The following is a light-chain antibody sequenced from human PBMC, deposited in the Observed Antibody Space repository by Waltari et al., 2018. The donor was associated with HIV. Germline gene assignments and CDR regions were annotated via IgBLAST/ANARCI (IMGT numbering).Light chain of an antibody. Sequence: DIQMTQSPSSLSASVGDRVTVTCRANHTISRFLNWYQHKPGKAPNLLISSASNLHSGVPSRFGGSGSGTDFALTISSLQPEDFAVYYGQQTYSGPWTFGQGTKIDIK. V-gene: IGKV1-39*01. CDR2: SAS. CDR1: HTISRF. J-gene: IGKJ1*01. CDR3: QQTYSGPWT.